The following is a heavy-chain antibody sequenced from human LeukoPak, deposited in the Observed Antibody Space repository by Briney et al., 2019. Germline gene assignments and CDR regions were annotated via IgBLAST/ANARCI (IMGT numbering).Heavy chain of an antibody. D-gene: IGHD5-24*01. Sequence: GGSLRLSCAASGFTFDDYAMHWVRQAPGKGLEWVSGISWNSGSIGYADSVKGRFTISRDNAKNSLYLQVNSLRAEDTALYYCATDGYTMTDYWGQGTLVTVSS. CDR2: ISWNSGSI. CDR3: ATDGYTMTDY. CDR1: GFTFDDYA. V-gene: IGHV3-9*01. J-gene: IGHJ4*02.